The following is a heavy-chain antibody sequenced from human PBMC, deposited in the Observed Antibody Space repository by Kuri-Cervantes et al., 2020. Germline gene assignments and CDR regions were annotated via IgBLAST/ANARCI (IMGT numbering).Heavy chain of an antibody. V-gene: IGHV1-69*06. D-gene: IGHD2-15*01. CDR1: GGTFSSYA. CDR2: IIPIFGTA. J-gene: IGHJ6*03. Sequence: SVKVSCKASGGTFSSYAISWVRQAPGQGLEWMGGIIPIFGTANYAQKFQGRVTITADKSTSTAYMELSSLRSEDTAVYYCARDLGAYCSGGSCYRRRYYYYMDVWGKGTTVTVSS. CDR3: ARDLGAYCSGGSCYRRRYYYYMDV.